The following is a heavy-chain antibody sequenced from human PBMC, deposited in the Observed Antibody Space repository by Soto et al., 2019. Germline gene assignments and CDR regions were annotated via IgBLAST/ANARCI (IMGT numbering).Heavy chain of an antibody. Sequence: PSETLSLTCTVSGGSISSYYWSWIRQPPGKGLEWIGYIYYSGSTNYNPSLKSRVTISVDTSKNQFSLKLSSVTAADTAVYYCARDPGGQLDYGMDVWGQWTTVTVSS. CDR3: ARDPGGQLDYGMDV. D-gene: IGHD6-6*01. CDR2: IYYSGST. CDR1: GGSISSYY. V-gene: IGHV4-59*01. J-gene: IGHJ6*02.